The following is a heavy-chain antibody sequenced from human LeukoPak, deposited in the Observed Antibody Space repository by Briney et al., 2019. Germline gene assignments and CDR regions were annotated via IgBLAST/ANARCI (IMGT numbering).Heavy chain of an antibody. J-gene: IGHJ4*02. CDR3: AKSGGYGLIDY. CDR2: IYSSGST. Sequence: PSETLSLTCTVSGASVSGSPYYWGWIRQPPGKGLEWIGSIYSSGSTYYNASLQSRVTITIETSKNQISLRLNSVTAADTAIYYCAKSGGYGLIDYWGQGTLVTVSS. V-gene: IGHV4-39*01. CDR1: GASVSGSPYY. D-gene: IGHD1-26*01.